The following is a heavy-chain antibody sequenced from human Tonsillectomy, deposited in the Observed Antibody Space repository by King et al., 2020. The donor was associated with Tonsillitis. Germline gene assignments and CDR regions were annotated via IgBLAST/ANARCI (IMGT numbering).Heavy chain of an antibody. D-gene: IGHD3-16*01. CDR2: IVYDGIKK. CDR1: GFTFSAFG. CDR3: AKDLVGAAFDY. J-gene: IGHJ4*02. Sequence: HVQLVESGGGVVQPGTSLRLSCTASGFTFSAFGLHWVRQAPGNGLEWGALIVYDGIKKYYADSVKGRFTISRDNSKNTLNLRMNSLRPDDTAVYYCAKDLVGAAFDYWGQGTLVTVSS. V-gene: IGHV3-30*18.